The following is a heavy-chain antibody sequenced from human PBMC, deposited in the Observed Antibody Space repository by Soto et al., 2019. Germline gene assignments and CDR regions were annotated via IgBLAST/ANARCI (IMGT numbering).Heavy chain of an antibody. D-gene: IGHD6-25*01. Sequence: QVQLQESGPGLVKPSQTLSLTCTVSGGSISSGDYYWSWIRQPPGKGLEWIGSINYSGSTYYNPSLKSRVTISVDPSQTQSSLKLSSVTAADTAVHYCASRHSGPSFDYWGQGTLVTVSS. CDR1: GGSISSGDYY. J-gene: IGHJ4*02. CDR3: ASRHSGPSFDY. CDR2: INYSGST. V-gene: IGHV4-30-4*01.